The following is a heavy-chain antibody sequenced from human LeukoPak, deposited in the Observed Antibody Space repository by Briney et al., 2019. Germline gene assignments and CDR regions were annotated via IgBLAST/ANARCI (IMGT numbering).Heavy chain of an antibody. CDR1: GYTFSNYW. Sequence: GESLKISCKASGYTFSNYWIGWVRQMPGKVLEWMGIIYPDDSDTRYSPSFQGQVTISADKSISSAYLQWRSLKASDTAIYYCATPRVPFDIWGQGTMVTVSS. CDR3: ATPRVPFDI. CDR2: IYPDDSDT. J-gene: IGHJ3*02. V-gene: IGHV5-51*01.